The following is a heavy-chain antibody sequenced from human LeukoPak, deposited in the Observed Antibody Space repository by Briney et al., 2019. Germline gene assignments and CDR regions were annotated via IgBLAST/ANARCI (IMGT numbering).Heavy chain of an antibody. CDR2: IYYSGST. D-gene: IGHD3-10*01. Sequence: SETLSLTCTVSGGFISNYYWSWIRQPPGKGLEWIGYIYYSGSTNYNPSLKSRVTISVDTSKNQFSLKLNSVTAADTAVYYCARRAYGSGSFNRYYFDYWGQGTLVAVSS. V-gene: IGHV4-59*08. J-gene: IGHJ4*02. CDR1: GGFISNYY. CDR3: ARRAYGSGSFNRYYFDY.